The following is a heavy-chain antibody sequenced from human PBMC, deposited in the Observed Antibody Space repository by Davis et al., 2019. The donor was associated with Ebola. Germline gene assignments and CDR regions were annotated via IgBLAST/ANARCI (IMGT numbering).Heavy chain of an antibody. CDR1: GFTFSSYW. CDR3: AREGGCSGGSCYYFYY. J-gene: IGHJ4*02. CDR2: INSDGSST. V-gene: IGHV3-74*01. Sequence: GESLKISCAASGFTFSSYWMHWVRQAPGKGLVWVSRINSDGSSTSYADSVKGRFTISRDNAKNTLYLQMNSLRAEDTAVYYCAREGGCSGGSCYYFYYWGQGTLVTVSS. D-gene: IGHD2-15*01.